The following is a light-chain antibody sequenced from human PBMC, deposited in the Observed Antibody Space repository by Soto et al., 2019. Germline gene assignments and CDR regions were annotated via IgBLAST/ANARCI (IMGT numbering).Light chain of an antibody. V-gene: IGKV1-5*03. CDR1: QSISDW. J-gene: IGKJ3*01. Sequence: DIQMTQSPSTLSASVGDRVTITCRASQSISDWLAWYQQKPGKAPKLLIYKASSLESGVPSRFSGSGSGTDFTLTISSLQPDDFATYYCQQSFTFGPGTKVDIK. CDR3: QQSFT. CDR2: KAS.